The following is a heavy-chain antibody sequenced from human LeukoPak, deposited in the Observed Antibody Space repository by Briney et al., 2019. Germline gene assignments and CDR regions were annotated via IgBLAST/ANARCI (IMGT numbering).Heavy chain of an antibody. D-gene: IGHD3-22*01. Sequence: GGSLRLSCTASGFTFGDYAMSWVRQAPGKGLEWVGFIRSKAYGGTTEYAASVKGRFTISRDDSKSIAYLRMNSLKTEDTAVYYCTRDAYDSSASDAEYFQHWGQGTLVTVSS. CDR1: GFTFGDYA. CDR3: TRDAYDSSASDAEYFQH. V-gene: IGHV3-49*04. CDR2: IRSKAYGGTT. J-gene: IGHJ1*01.